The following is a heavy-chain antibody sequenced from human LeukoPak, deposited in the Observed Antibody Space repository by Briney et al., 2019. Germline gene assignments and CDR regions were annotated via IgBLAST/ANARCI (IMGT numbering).Heavy chain of an antibody. Sequence: SETLSLTCAVYGGSFSGYYWSWIRQPPGKGLEGIGYIYYSGSTNYNPSLKSRVTISVDTSKNQFSLKLSSVTAADTAVYYCARETLYYDSSGYYSSVWYFDLWGRGTLVTVSS. CDR2: IYYSGST. CDR3: ARETLYYDSSGYYSSVWYFDL. V-gene: IGHV4-59*01. J-gene: IGHJ2*01. CDR1: GGSFSGYY. D-gene: IGHD3-22*01.